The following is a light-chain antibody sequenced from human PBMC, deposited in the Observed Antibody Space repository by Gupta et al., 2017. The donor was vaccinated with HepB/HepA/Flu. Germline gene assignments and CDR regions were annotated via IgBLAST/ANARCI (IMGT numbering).Light chain of an antibody. V-gene: IGKV3-15*01. CDR2: DAS. CDR3: QQDYRWPWT. J-gene: IGKJ1*01. Sequence: EIGITHSPATLSVSPGGRATLSCRAGQSVSGHVAWYKQKPGQAPRLITYDASTRPPGIPTRFSGSGSGTEFTLTISSLQSEDFVVYYCQQDYRWPWTFGQGTKVENK. CDR1: QSVSGH.